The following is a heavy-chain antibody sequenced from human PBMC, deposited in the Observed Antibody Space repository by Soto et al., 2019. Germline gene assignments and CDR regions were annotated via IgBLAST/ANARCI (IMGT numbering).Heavy chain of an antibody. J-gene: IGHJ4*02. V-gene: IGHV1-18*01. CDR2: ISAYNGNT. Sequence: ASVKVSCKASGYTFTSYGISWVRQAPGQGLEWMGWISAYNGNTNYAQKLQGRVTMTTDTSTSTAYMELRSLRSDDTAVYYCARGWFTMVRGAGIDYWGQGTLVTVSS. CDR1: GYTFTSYG. D-gene: IGHD3-10*01. CDR3: ARGWFTMVRGAGIDY.